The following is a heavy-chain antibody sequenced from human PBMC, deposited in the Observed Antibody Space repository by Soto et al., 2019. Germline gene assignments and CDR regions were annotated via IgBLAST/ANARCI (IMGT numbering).Heavy chain of an antibody. Sequence: QVQLVQSGAEVKKPGASVKVSCKASGYTFTSYGISWVRRAPGQGLEWKGWIRADNGNTNNAQKLQGRVTMTTDTSTSTAYMELGSLRSDDTAVYYCAREVLRMGAFDILGQGTMVTVSS. CDR3: AREVLRMGAFDI. D-gene: IGHD3-3*01. J-gene: IGHJ3*02. CDR1: GYTFTSYG. CDR2: IRADNGNT. V-gene: IGHV1-18*01.